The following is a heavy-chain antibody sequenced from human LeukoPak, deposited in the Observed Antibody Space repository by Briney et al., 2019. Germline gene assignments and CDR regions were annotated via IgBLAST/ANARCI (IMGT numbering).Heavy chain of an antibody. CDR1: GGSISSYY. V-gene: IGHV4-59*08. D-gene: IGHD1-26*01. CDR3: ASQYSGSYYSAFDI. Sequence: PSETLSLTCTVSGGSISSYYWSWTRQPPGKGLEWIGYIYHSGTNYNPSLKSRVTISVDTSKNQFSLKLSSVTAADTAVYYCASQYSGSYYSAFDIWGQGTMVTVSS. J-gene: IGHJ3*02. CDR2: IYHSGT.